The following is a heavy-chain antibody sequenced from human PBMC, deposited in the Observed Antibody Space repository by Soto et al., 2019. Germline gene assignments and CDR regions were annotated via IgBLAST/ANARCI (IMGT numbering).Heavy chain of an antibody. CDR1: GGTFSSYA. J-gene: IGHJ6*02. Sequence: GASVKVTCKASGGTFSSYAISWVRQAPGQGLEWMGGIIPIFGTANYAQKFQGRVTITADESTSTAYMELSSLRSEDTAVYYCARARAAAGIDYYYYYGMDVWGQGTTVTGSS. D-gene: IGHD6-13*01. CDR3: ARARAAAGIDYYYYYGMDV. V-gene: IGHV1-69*13. CDR2: IIPIFGTA.